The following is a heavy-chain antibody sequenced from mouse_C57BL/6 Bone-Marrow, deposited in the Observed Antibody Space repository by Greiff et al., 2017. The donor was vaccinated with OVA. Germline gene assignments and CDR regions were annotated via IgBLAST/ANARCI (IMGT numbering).Heavy chain of an antibody. CDR2: IWSGGST. D-gene: IGHD1-3*01. CDR3: ARAELKFAY. CDR1: GFSLTSYG. V-gene: IGHV2-2*01. Sequence: VQLQESGPGLVQPSQSLSITCTVSGFSLTSYGVHWVRQSPGKGLEWLGVIWSGGSTDYNAAFISRLSISKDNSKSQVCFKMNSLQADDTAIYYCARAELKFAYWGQGTLVTVSA. J-gene: IGHJ3*01.